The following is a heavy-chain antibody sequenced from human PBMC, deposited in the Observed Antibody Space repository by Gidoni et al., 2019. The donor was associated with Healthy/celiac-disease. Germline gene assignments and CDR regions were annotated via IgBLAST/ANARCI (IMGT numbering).Heavy chain of an antibody. J-gene: IGHJ3*02. CDR3: AREIRRRGYDSPDAFDI. CDR2: ISCDGSNK. D-gene: IGHD5-12*01. V-gene: IGHV3-30-3*01. Sequence: VQLVEPGGRVVEPGRSLGGPCAASGFTFSRYAMHWVRQAPGKGLVWVAVISCDGSNKYYADSVNGRFTISRDNTKNTLYLQMNSLRAEDTAVYYCAREIRRRGYDSPDAFDIWGQGTMVTVSS. CDR1: GFTFSRYA.